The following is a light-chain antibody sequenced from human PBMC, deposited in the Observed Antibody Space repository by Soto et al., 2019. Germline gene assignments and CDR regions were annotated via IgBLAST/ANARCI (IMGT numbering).Light chain of an antibody. CDR3: SSYAGSSYV. CDR1: SSDVGGYNY. CDR2: EVS. J-gene: IGLJ1*01. V-gene: IGLV2-8*01. Sequence: QSTLTQPPSASGSPGQSVTISCTGTSSDVGGYNYVSWYRQHPGKAPKLMIYEVSKRPSGVPDRFSGSKSGNTASLTVSGLQAEDEADYYCSSYAGSSYVFGTGTKVT.